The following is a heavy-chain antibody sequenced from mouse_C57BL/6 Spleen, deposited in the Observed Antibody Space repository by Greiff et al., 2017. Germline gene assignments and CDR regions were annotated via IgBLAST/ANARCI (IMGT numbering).Heavy chain of an antibody. CDR3: ARGGGTDYYAMDY. J-gene: IGHJ4*01. D-gene: IGHD3-3*01. CDR2: IYPRSGNT. CDR1: GYTFTSYG. Sequence: VKLMESGAELARPGASVKLSCKASGYTFTSYGISWVKQRTGQGLEWIGEIYPRSGNTYYNEKFKGKATLTADKSSSTAYMELRSLTSEDSAVYFCARGGGTDYYAMDYWGQGTSVTVSS. V-gene: IGHV1-81*01.